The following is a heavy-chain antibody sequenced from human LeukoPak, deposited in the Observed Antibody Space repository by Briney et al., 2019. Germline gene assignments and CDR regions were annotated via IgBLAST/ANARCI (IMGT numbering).Heavy chain of an antibody. CDR1: GYTFTGYY. D-gene: IGHD3-10*01. J-gene: IGHJ4*02. Sequence: ASVKVSCKASGYTFTGYYMHWVRQAPGQGLEWMGWINPNSGGTNYAQKFQGRVTMTRDTSISTAYMELSRLRSDDTAVYYCARARERGVCYFDYWGQGTLVTVSS. V-gene: IGHV1-2*02. CDR3: ARARERGVCYFDY. CDR2: INPNSGGT.